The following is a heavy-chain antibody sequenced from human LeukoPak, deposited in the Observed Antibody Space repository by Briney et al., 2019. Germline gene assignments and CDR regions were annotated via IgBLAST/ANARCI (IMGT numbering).Heavy chain of an antibody. Sequence: RASVKVSCKASGYTFTSYGISWVRQAPGQGLEWMGWISAYNGNTNYAQKLQGRVTMTRNTSISTAYMELSSLRSEDTAVYYCAREYSSYYYYGMDVWGQGTTVTVSS. J-gene: IGHJ6*02. CDR2: ISAYNGNT. D-gene: IGHD5-18*01. CDR3: AREYSSYYYYGMDV. V-gene: IGHV1-18*01. CDR1: GYTFTSYG.